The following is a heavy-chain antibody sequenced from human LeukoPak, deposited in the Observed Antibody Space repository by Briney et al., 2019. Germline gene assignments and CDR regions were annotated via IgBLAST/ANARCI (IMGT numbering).Heavy chain of an antibody. CDR3: ATSTIPVTDDYGISVWYRLYY. Sequence: SETLSLTCTVSGGSISSYYWSWIRQPPGKGLEWIGYIYYSGSTNYNPSLKSRVTISVDTSKNQFSLKLSSVTAADTAVYYCATSTIPVTDDYGISVWYRLYYWGHGTLVTVSS. D-gene: IGHD4-17*01. CDR1: GGSISSYY. CDR2: IYYSGST. V-gene: IGHV4-59*01. J-gene: IGHJ4*01.